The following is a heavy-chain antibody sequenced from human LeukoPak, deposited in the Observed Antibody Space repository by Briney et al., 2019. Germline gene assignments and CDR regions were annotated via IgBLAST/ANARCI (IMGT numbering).Heavy chain of an antibody. Sequence: APVKVSCKASGGNLNSYAFSWVRQAPGHGLEWMGEIVPIFNLTIFAQKFQGRLTITTDESTSTVYMNLISLRSEDTALYYCARGEGYSYGYFLHWGQGSLVSVSS. J-gene: IGHJ1*01. CDR1: GGNLNSYA. D-gene: IGHD5-18*01. CDR2: IVPIFNLT. V-gene: IGHV1-69*05. CDR3: ARGEGYSYGYFLH.